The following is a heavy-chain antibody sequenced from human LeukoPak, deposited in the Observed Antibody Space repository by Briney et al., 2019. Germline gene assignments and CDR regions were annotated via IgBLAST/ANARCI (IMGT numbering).Heavy chain of an antibody. Sequence: ASVKVSCKASGYTFTDYYMHWVRQTPGQGLEWMGRINPNSGGADYAQKFQGRVTMTRDTSVRIAYMELSRLTSDDTAMYYCARVSYGDNPTHFDHWGPGTLVTVSS. CDR2: INPNSGGA. CDR1: GYTFTDYY. J-gene: IGHJ4*02. V-gene: IGHV1-2*06. CDR3: ARVSYGDNPTHFDH. D-gene: IGHD4-17*01.